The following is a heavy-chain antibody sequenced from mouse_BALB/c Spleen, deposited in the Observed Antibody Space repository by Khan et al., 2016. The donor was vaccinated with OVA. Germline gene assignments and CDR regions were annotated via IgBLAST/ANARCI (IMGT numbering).Heavy chain of an antibody. CDR1: GFSLNNYS. CDR2: IWSAGST. CDR3: ARRGYDYGRGALFAY. V-gene: IGHV2-2*02. J-gene: IGHJ3*01. Sequence: VQLQESGPGLVQPSQSLPITCTVSGFSLNNYSVHWVRQSPGKGLEWLGVIWSAGSTDYNAAFISRMTISKDNSRNQIFFRMNSLQPNDTAIYYCARRGYDYGRGALFAYWGQGTLVTVSA. D-gene: IGHD2-4*01.